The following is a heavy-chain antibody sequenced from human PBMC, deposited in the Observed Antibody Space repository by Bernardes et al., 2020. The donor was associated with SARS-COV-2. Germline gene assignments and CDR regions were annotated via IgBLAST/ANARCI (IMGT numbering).Heavy chain of an antibody. V-gene: IGHV3-33*01. CDR1: EVTFSSYG. CDR3: ARDSVELDYGSGGQYGMDV. D-gene: IGHD3-10*01. CDR2: IWHDGSNK. Sequence: GGSLRLSCAGSEVTFSSYGMHWVRQAPGKGLEWVSHIWHDGSNKYYADSVKGRFTISRDNSKNTLYLQMNSLSVEDTAVYYCARDSVELDYGSGGQYGMDVWGQGTTVTVSS. J-gene: IGHJ6*02.